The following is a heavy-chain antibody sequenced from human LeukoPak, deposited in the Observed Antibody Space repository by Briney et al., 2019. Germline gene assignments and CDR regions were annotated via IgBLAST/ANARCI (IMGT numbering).Heavy chain of an antibody. CDR1: RFTLSRYA. J-gene: IGHJ4*02. Sequence: PGGSLGLSCAASRFTLSRYAMSWLRPAPGKGGEWVSAISGSGGSTYYADSVKGRFTISRDNSKNTLYLQMNSLRAEDTAVYYCARDHYYDSSGPTPGYWGQGTLVTVSS. D-gene: IGHD3-22*01. CDR3: ARDHYYDSSGPTPGY. V-gene: IGHV3-23*01. CDR2: ISGSGGST.